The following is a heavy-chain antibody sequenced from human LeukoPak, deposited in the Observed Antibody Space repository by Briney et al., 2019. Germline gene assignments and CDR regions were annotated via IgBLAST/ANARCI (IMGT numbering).Heavy chain of an antibody. J-gene: IGHJ4*02. Sequence: TGGSLRLSCAASGLTFSSYWMHWARQAPGKGLVWVSRINRDGSTTTYADSVKGRFTVSRDNAKNTLYLQMNSLRAEDTAVYYCAKDEDYGDYVLSYWGQGTLVTVSS. D-gene: IGHD4-17*01. CDR1: GLTFSSYW. CDR2: INRDGSTT. CDR3: AKDEDYGDYVLSY. V-gene: IGHV3-74*03.